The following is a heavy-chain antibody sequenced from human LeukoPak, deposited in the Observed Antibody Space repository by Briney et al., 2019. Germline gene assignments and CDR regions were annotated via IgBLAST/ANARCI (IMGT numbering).Heavy chain of an antibody. CDR2: IYSGGST. Sequence: GGSLRLSCAASGFTVSSNYMSWVRQAPGKGLEWVSVIYSGGSTYYADSVKGRFTISRDNSKNTLYLQMNSLRAEDTAIYYCAKGWEAYCGGDCYSAFDYWGQGTLVTVSS. D-gene: IGHD2-21*01. V-gene: IGHV3-66*01. CDR3: AKGWEAYCGGDCYSAFDY. CDR1: GFTVSSNY. J-gene: IGHJ4*02.